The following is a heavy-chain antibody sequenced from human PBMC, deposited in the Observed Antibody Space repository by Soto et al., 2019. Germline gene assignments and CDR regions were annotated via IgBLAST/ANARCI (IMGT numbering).Heavy chain of an antibody. V-gene: IGHV3-23*01. D-gene: IGHD2-2*01. CDR1: GFTFSSYA. J-gene: IGHJ3*02. CDR2: ISGSGGST. Sequence: EVQLLESGGGLVQPGGSLRLSCAASGFTFSSYAMSWVRQAPGKGLEWVSAISGSGGSTYYADSVKGRFTISRDNSKNTLYLQMNSLRAEDTAVYYCAKSIVVVPAPNDAFDIWGQVTMVTVSS. CDR3: AKSIVVVPAPNDAFDI.